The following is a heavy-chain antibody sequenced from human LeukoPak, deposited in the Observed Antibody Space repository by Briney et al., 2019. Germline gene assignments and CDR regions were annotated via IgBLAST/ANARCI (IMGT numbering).Heavy chain of an antibody. V-gene: IGHV1-46*01. J-gene: IGHJ4*02. D-gene: IGHD6-13*01. CDR3: ARAPRNSSTMLDY. CDR2: INPDGGST. CDR1: GGTFSSYA. Sequence: ASVKVSCEASGGTFSSYAISWVRQAPGQGLEWMGLINPDGGSTAYAHRFQGRVTMTRDTSTSTVYMDFSSLRSEDTALYYCARAPRNSSTMLDYWGQGTLVTVSS.